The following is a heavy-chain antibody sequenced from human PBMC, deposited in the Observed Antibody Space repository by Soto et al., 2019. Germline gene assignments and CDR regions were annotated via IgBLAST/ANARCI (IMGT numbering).Heavy chain of an antibody. Sequence: ASVKVSCKASGYTFTSYGISWVRQAPGQGLEWMGWISAYNGNTNYAQKLQGRVTMTTDTSTSTAYMELRSLRSDDTAVYYCARDLYCSSTSCPHPFDYWGQGTLVTVSS. CDR2: ISAYNGNT. J-gene: IGHJ4*02. CDR3: ARDLYCSSTSCPHPFDY. CDR1: GYTFTSYG. V-gene: IGHV1-18*04. D-gene: IGHD2-2*01.